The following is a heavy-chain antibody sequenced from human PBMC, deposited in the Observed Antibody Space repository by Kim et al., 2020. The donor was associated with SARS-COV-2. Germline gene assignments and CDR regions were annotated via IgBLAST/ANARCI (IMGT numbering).Heavy chain of an antibody. D-gene: IGHD1-26*01. Sequence: SVKVSCKASGGTFSSYAISWVRQAPGQGLEWMGRIIPILGIANYAQKFQGRVTITADKSKSTAYMELSSLRSEDTAVYYCARAGANLYWYFDLWGRGTLVTVSS. CDR1: GGTFSSYA. V-gene: IGHV1-69*04. J-gene: IGHJ2*01. CDR2: IIPILGIA. CDR3: ARAGANLYWYFDL.